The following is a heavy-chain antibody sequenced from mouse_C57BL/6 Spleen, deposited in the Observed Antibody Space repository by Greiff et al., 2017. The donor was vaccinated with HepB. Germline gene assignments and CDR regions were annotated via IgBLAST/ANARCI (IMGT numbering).Heavy chain of an antibody. Sequence: QVHVKQPGAELVKPGASVKVSCKASGYTFTSYWMHWVKQRPGQGLEWIGRIHPSDSDTNYNQKFKGKATLTVDKSSSTAYMQLSSLTSEDSAVYYCAMVLGRRNAMDYWGQGTSVTVSS. CDR3: AMVLGRRNAMDY. D-gene: IGHD4-1*01. CDR1: GYTFTSYW. CDR2: IHPSDSDT. V-gene: IGHV1-74*01. J-gene: IGHJ4*01.